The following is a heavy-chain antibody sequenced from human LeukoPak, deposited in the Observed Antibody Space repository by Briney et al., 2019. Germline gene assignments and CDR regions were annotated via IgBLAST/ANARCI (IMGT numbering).Heavy chain of an antibody. Sequence: PGGSLRLSCAASGFTFDDYGMHWVRQAPGKGLEWVSGISWNSADIGYEDSVKGRFTISRDDAKKSLYLQMNSLRDTDTALYYCAKTGYDSAFDIWGQGTMVTVSS. CDR3: AKTGYDSAFDI. V-gene: IGHV3-9*01. D-gene: IGHD5-12*01. J-gene: IGHJ3*02. CDR2: ISWNSADI. CDR1: GFTFDDYG.